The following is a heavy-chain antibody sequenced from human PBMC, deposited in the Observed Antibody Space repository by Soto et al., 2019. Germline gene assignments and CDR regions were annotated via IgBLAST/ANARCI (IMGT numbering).Heavy chain of an antibody. CDR1: RFTFSNYW. CDR2: IKQDGSEK. D-gene: IGHD1-26*01. CDR3: AREGSGRYYYYYGMDV. Sequence: GGSLRLSCAASRFTFSNYWMSWVRQAPGKGLEWVAKIKQDGSEKYYVDSVKGRFTISRDNTKNSLYLQMNSLRAEDTAVYYCAREGSGRYYYYYGMDVWGQGTTVTVSS. V-gene: IGHV3-7*05. J-gene: IGHJ6*02.